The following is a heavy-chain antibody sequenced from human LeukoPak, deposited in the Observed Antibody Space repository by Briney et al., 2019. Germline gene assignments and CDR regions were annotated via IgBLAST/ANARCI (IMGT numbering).Heavy chain of an antibody. V-gene: IGHV4-39*07. CDR3: ACERRESYHFDY. D-gene: IGHD1-26*01. J-gene: IGHJ4*02. CDR1: GGSISSSSYY. Sequence: SETLSLTCTVSGGSISSSSYYWGWIRQPPGKGLEWIASIYYSESTYYNPALKSRVTISIDTSKHQFCLLLSSVTAADTAVYYCACERRESYHFDYWGQGTLVTVSS. CDR2: IYYSEST.